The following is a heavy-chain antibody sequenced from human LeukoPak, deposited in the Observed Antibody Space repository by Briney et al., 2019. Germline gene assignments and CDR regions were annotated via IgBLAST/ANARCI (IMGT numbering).Heavy chain of an antibody. D-gene: IGHD6-19*01. Sequence: GGSLRLSCAAPGFTFNGKAMSLVRQAPGKGLEWVSAISGSGGSTYYADSVKGRFTFSRDNSKNTLYLQMNSLRAEDTAVYYWSQARSYRAVAALDYWGPGTLVTVSS. CDR2: ISGSGGST. CDR1: GFTFNGKA. V-gene: IGHV3-23*01. CDR3: SQARSYRAVAALDY. J-gene: IGHJ4*02.